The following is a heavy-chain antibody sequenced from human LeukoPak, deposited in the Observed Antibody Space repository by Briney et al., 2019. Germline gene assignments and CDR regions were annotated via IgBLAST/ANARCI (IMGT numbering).Heavy chain of an antibody. D-gene: IGHD3-9*01. V-gene: IGHV4-61*01. CDR1: GGSVSSGSYY. CDR3: ARVGGGPYYDILTGFDY. Sequence: SETLSLTCTVSGGSVSSGSYYWSWIRQPPGKGLEWIGYIYYSGSTNYNPSLKSRVTISADTSKNQFSLKLSSVTAADTAVYYCARVGGGPYYDILTGFDYWGQGTLVTVSS. J-gene: IGHJ4*02. CDR2: IYYSGST.